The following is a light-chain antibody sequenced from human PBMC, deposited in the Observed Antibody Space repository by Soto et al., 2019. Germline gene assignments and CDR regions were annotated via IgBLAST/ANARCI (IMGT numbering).Light chain of an antibody. CDR2: GAS. J-gene: IGKJ5*01. CDR1: QSVSSSY. V-gene: IGKV3-20*01. CDR3: QQYGGSPIT. Sequence: IVLTQSPCTLSLSTGERATPSCRASQSVSSSYLAWYQQKPGQAPRLLIQGASSRATGIPDRISGSGSGTDFTLTISRLEPEDFAVYYCQQYGGSPITFGQGTRLETK.